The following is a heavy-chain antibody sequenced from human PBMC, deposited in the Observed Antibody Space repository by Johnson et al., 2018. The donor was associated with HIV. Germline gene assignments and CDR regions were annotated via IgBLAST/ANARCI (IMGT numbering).Heavy chain of an antibody. CDR1: GFTFSSYA. D-gene: IGHD3-10*01. J-gene: IGHJ3*02. V-gene: IGHV3-23*04. CDR2: ICGRCGGT. CDR3: ASEVRGVLDI. Sequence: VQLVESGGGLVQPGGSLRLSCAASGFTFSSYAMHWVRQAPGKGLEWVSGICGRCGGTYSADSMKGRFAISSASSKSPLFLHRNSLRAEDTAVYYCASEVRGVLDIWGQGTMVTVSS.